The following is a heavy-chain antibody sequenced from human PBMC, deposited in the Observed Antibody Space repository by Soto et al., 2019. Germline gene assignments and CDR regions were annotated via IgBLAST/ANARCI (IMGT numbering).Heavy chain of an antibody. CDR3: STVQSGYDFAY. J-gene: IGHJ4*02. D-gene: IGHD5-12*01. V-gene: IGHV1-18*01. CDR1: GYTFTSYG. CDR2: ISDYNGNT. Sequence: QVQLVQSGAEVKKPGASVKVSCKASGYTFTSYGINWVRQAPGQGLEWMGWISDYNGNTHYAQKLQGRVTMTTDTATSTGYMELRSLRSTDTAVYYCSTVQSGYDFAYWGQGTLVTVSS.